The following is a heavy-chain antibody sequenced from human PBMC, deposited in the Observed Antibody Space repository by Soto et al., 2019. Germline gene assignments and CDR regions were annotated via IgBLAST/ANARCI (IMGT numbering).Heavy chain of an antibody. CDR3: AGEAVVPADY. CDR2: ISYDGSNK. V-gene: IGHV3-30-3*01. Sequence: QVQLVESGGGVVQPGRSLRLSCAASGFTFSSYAMHWVRQAPGKGLEWVAVISYDGSNKYYADSVKGRFTISRDDSKNRLYLQMNSMSAENTAVYYCAGEAVVPADYWGKGTMVTVSS. J-gene: IGHJ4*02. D-gene: IGHD2-2*01. CDR1: GFTFSSYA.